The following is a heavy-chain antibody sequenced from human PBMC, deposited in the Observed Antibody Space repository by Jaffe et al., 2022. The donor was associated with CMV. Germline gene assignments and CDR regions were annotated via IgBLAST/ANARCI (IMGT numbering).Heavy chain of an antibody. Sequence: QVQLVESGGGVVQPGRSLRLSCAASGFTFSSYGMHWVRQAPGKGLEWVAVIWYDGSNKYYADSVKGRFTISRDNSKNTLYLQMNSLRAEDTAVYYCARSPGLHGSGSPNYYYYGMDVWGQGTTVTVSS. CDR2: IWYDGSNK. CDR3: ARSPGLHGSGSPNYYYYGMDV. V-gene: IGHV3-33*01. CDR1: GFTFSSYG. D-gene: IGHD3-10*01. J-gene: IGHJ6*02.